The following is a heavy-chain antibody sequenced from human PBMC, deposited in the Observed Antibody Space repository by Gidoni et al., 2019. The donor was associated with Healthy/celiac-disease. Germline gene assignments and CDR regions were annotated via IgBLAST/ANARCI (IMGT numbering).Heavy chain of an antibody. D-gene: IGHD1-7*01. CDR1: GGSISSGSYY. V-gene: IGHV4-61*02. J-gene: IGHJ6*02. CDR3: ARDGDQFSGTGTTSYGMDV. CDR2: IYTSGST. Sequence: QVQLQASGPGLVKPSQTLSLTCTVSGGSISSGSYYWSWLRQPAGKGLEWIGRIYTSGSTNYNPSLKRRVTISVDTSKNQFSLKLSSVTAADTAVYYCARDGDQFSGTGTTSYGMDVWGQGTTVTVSS.